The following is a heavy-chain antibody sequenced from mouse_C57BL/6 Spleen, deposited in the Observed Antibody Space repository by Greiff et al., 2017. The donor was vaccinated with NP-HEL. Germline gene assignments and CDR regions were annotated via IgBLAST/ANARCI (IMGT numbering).Heavy chain of an antibody. Sequence: QVQLKESGAELVRPGASVTLSCKASGYTFTDYEMHWVKQTPVHGLEWIGAIDPETGGTAYNQKFKGKAILTADKSSSTAYMELRSLTSEDSAVYYCTRDDGYYTWFAYWGQGTLVTVSA. J-gene: IGHJ3*01. D-gene: IGHD2-3*01. CDR2: IDPETGGT. CDR3: TRDDGYYTWFAY. CDR1: GYTFTDYE. V-gene: IGHV1-15*01.